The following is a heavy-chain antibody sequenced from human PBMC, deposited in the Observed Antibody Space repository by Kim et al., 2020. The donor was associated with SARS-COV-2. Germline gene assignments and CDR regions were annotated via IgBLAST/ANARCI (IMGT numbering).Heavy chain of an antibody. CDR2: ISSSSSYI. CDR1: GFTFSSYS. Sequence: GGSLRLSCAASGFTFSSYSMNWVRQAPGKGLEWVSSISSSSSYIYYADSVKGRFTISRDNAKNSLYLQMNSLRAEDTAVYYCARVREWLRDATGYYYYGMDVWGQGTTVTVSS. D-gene: IGHD5-12*01. V-gene: IGHV3-21*01. CDR3: ARVREWLRDATGYYYYGMDV. J-gene: IGHJ6*02.